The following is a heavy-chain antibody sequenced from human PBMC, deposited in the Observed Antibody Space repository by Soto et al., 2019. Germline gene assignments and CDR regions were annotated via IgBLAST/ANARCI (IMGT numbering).Heavy chain of an antibody. CDR3: ATQTGLYYYGLDV. V-gene: IGHV4-59*01. J-gene: IGHJ6*02. CDR2: IFHSGST. CDR1: GGSINAFF. Sequence: QVQLEESGPGLVKPSETLSLTCTVSGGSINAFFWSWVRQPPGKGLESIGYIFHSGSTNYNPSLKSRVTISLDTSKTQFSLNLTSVTAADTAVYYCATQTGLYYYGLDVWGQGTMVAVSS.